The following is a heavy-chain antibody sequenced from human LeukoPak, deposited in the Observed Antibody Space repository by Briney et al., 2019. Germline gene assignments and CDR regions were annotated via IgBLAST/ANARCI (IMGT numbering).Heavy chain of an antibody. CDR2: ISGSSSNV. D-gene: IGHD5-18*01. CDR1: GFTFSSYE. J-gene: IGHJ4*02. V-gene: IGHV3-48*03. Sequence: GGSLRLSCAASGFTFSSYEMNWVRQAPGKGLEWISAISGSSSNVYYAASVRGRFTISRDNAENSLYLQLNIMRAEDTAVYYCARGFRDTAMFLDYWGQGTLVTVSS. CDR3: ARGFRDTAMFLDY.